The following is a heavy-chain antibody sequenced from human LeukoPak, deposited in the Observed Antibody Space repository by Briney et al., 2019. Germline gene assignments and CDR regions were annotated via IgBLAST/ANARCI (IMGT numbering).Heavy chain of an antibody. Sequence: PGGSLRLSCTASGFTFGDYAMSWFRQAPGKGLEWVGFIRSKAYGGTTEYAASVKGRFTISRDDSKSIAYLQMNSLKTEDTAVYYCTRDVRNWNYGGAVDYWGQGTLVTVSS. CDR3: TRDVRNWNYGGAVDY. CDR1: GFTFGDYA. V-gene: IGHV3-49*03. J-gene: IGHJ4*02. CDR2: IRSKAYGGTT. D-gene: IGHD1-7*01.